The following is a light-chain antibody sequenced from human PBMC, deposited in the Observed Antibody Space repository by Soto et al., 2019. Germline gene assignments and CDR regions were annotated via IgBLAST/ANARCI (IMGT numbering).Light chain of an antibody. CDR2: GAS. CDR1: QSVSSN. V-gene: IGKV3-15*01. J-gene: IGKJ5*01. Sequence: TLSPTNLSRTPLVTATLSFRASQSVSSNLAWYQQKPGQAPRLLIYGASTRATGIPARFSGSGSGTEFTLTISSLQSEDFAVYYCQQYNTWTQKFCQGTRLEIK. CDR3: QQYNTWTQK.